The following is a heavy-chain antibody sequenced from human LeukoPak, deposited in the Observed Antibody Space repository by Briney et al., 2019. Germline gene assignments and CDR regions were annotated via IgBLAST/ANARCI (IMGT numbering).Heavy chain of an antibody. V-gene: IGHV3-23*01. CDR3: AKYPTRSGYENYYYYSMDV. D-gene: IGHD5-12*01. CDR1: GFTFSSYA. CDR2: ISGSGGST. J-gene: IGHJ6*02. Sequence: GGSLRLSCAASGFTFSSYAMSWVRQAPGKGLEWVSTISGSGGSTYYADSVKGRFTISRDNSKNTLYLQMNSLRAEDTAVYYCAKYPTRSGYENYYYYSMDVWGQGTTVTVSS.